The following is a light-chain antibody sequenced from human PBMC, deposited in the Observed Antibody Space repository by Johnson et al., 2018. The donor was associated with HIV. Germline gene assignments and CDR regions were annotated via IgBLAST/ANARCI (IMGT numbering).Light chain of an antibody. Sequence: HSVLTQPPSVSAAPGQRVTISCSGSSSNIGNNYVSWYQHLPGTTPKLLIYDNDKRPSGIPDRFSGSRSGTSATLGITGLQTGDEADYYCGAWDSGLTAGVFGTGTKGTVL. V-gene: IGLV1-51*01. J-gene: IGLJ1*01. CDR1: SSNIGNNY. CDR2: DND. CDR3: GAWDSGLTAGV.